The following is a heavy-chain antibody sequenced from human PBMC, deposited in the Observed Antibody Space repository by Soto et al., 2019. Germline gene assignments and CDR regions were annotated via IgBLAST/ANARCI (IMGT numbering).Heavy chain of an antibody. Sequence: QVQLVQSGAEVKKPGSSVKVSCKASGGTFSSYAINWVRQAPGQGLEWMGGIIPIFGTANYAQKFQGRVTITADEYKSTAYTELSSLRSEDKAMYYCASPRYCSSTSCHHQYYYYYGMDGWGKGTTVTVSS. V-gene: IGHV1-69*01. CDR2: IIPIFGTA. CDR1: GGTFSSYA. D-gene: IGHD2-2*01. CDR3: ASPRYCSSTSCHHQYYYYYGMDG. J-gene: IGHJ6*04.